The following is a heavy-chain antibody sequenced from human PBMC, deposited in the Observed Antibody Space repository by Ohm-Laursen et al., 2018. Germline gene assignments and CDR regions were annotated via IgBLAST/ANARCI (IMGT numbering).Heavy chain of an antibody. CDR2: INHSGST. V-gene: IGHV4-34*01. J-gene: IGHJ4*02. Sequence: PSQTLSLTCAVYGGSFSGYYWSWIRQPPGKGLEWIGEINHSGSTSYNPSLKSRVTISVDTSKNQFSLKLSSVTAADTAVYYCAKFLGVVVRAAHFDYWGQGTLVTVSS. D-gene: IGHD2-2*01. CDR3: AKFLGVVVRAAHFDY. CDR1: GGSFSGYY.